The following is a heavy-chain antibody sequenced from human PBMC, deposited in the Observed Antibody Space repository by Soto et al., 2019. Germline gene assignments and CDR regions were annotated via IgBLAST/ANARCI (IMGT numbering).Heavy chain of an antibody. D-gene: IGHD1-26*01. CDR2: IIPILGIA. CDR1: GGTFSSYT. Sequence: QVQLVQSGAEVKKPGSSVKVSCKASGGTFSSYTISWVRQAPGQGLEWMGRIIPILGIANYAQKFQGRVTITADKSTSTAYIELSSLRSEDTAVYYCARDGGGSSGMDVWGQGTTVTVSS. CDR3: ARDGGGSSGMDV. J-gene: IGHJ6*02. V-gene: IGHV1-69*08.